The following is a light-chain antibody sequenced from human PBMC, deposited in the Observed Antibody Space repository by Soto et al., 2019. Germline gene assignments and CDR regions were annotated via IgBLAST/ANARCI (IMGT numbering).Light chain of an antibody. CDR2: DSN. J-gene: IGLJ1*01. V-gene: IGLV1-51*01. CDR1: NSNIGNNY. CDR3: GAWYGSLRLYV. Sequence: QSVLTQPPSVSAAPGQTVTISCSGSNSNIGNNYVSWYQQLPGAAPKLLIYDSNKRPSGIPERFSASKSGASATLGITGLQTGDEADYYCGAWYGSLRLYVFGSGTKVTVL.